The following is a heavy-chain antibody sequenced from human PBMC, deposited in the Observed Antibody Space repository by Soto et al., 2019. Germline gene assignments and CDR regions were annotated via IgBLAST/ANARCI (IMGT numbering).Heavy chain of an antibody. D-gene: IGHD2-15*01. Sequence: GGSLRLSCTTSGFTFNTYGMYWVRQAPGKGLEWVAIIWYDGSNKYYGDSVKGRFTISRDNSKNTLYLQMNSLRAEDTALYYCARGDCTGAYCYSWPFNYGVDVWGQGTTVTSP. CDR3: ARGDCTGAYCYSWPFNYGVDV. V-gene: IGHV3-33*08. CDR1: GFTFNTYG. J-gene: IGHJ6*02. CDR2: IWYDGSNK.